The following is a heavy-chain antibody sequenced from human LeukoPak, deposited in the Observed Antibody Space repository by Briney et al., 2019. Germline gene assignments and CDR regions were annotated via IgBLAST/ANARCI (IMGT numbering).Heavy chain of an antibody. CDR2: INPNSGGT. D-gene: IGHD5-24*01. CDR1: GYTFTGYY. V-gene: IGHV1-2*02. Sequence: ASVKVSCKASGYTFTGYYTHWVRQAPGQGLEWMGWINPNSGGTNYAQKFQGRVTMTRDMSISTAYMELSRLRSADTAVYYCARDYSEMVLNWFDPWGQGTLVTVSS. J-gene: IGHJ5*02. CDR3: ARDYSEMVLNWFDP.